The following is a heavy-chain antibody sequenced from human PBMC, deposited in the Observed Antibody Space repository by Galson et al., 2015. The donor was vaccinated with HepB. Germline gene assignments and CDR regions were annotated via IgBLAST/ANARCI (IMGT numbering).Heavy chain of an antibody. J-gene: IGHJ4*02. CDR2: MSWNGVRT. CDR1: GFTFHDYA. D-gene: IGHD6-19*01. CDR3: VRGPRWLVGGFGDY. Sequence: LTLSCAASGFTFHDYAISWVRQAPGKGLEWVSGMSWNGVRTGYADSRKGRFTNSRDNAKNSLYLQMNSLRAEDTALYYCVRGPRWLVGGFGDYWXQGTLVTVSS. V-gene: IGHV3-20*04.